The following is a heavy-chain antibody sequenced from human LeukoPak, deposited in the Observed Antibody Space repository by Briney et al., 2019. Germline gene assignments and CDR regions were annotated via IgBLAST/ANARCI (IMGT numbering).Heavy chain of an antibody. CDR2: VYNDGST. V-gene: IGHV3-53*01. J-gene: IGHJ4*02. CDR1: GFTVSSNY. Sequence: PGGSLRLSCAASGFTVSSNYMSWVRQAPGKGLEWVSVVYNDGSTYYADSAKGRFTISRDNSKNTLYLQMNSLRAEGTAMYFCARGSSTVSAGYYWGQGTLVTVSS. CDR3: ARGSSTVSAGYY. D-gene: IGHD6-19*01.